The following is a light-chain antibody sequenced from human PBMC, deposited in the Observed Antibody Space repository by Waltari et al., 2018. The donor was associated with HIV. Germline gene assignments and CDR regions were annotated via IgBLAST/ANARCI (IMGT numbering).Light chain of an antibody. CDR2: GAS. J-gene: IGKJ1*01. V-gene: IGKV3-15*01. CDR3: QQYYSWPLT. CDR1: QSVSSN. Sequence: EIVMTQSPATLSVSPGDRATLSCRASQSVSSNLAWYQQKPGQAPKVLIYGASTRATGIPARFSGSGSGTEFTLTISSLQSEDFAVYYCQQYYSWPLTFGQGTKVEIK.